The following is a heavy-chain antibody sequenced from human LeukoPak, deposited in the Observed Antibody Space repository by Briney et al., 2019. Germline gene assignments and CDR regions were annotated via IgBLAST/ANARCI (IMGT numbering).Heavy chain of an antibody. CDR3: ASRLHTAMVVGYYGMDV. J-gene: IGHJ6*02. CDR1: GFTFRSYA. CDR2: ISGNGGKT. Sequence: GGSLSLSCAASGFTFRSYAMSWVRQAPGKGLEWVSAISGNGGKTYYADSVKGRFTISRDNSKNTLYLQMNSLRAEDTAVYYCASRLHTAMVVGYYGMDVWGQGTTVTVSS. D-gene: IGHD5-18*01. V-gene: IGHV3-23*01.